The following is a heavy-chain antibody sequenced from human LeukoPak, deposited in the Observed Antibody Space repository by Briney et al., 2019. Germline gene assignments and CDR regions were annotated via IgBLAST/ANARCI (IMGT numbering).Heavy chain of an antibody. CDR2: IYHSGST. V-gene: IGHV4-38-2*02. D-gene: IGHD6-13*01. CDR1: RYSIRSDYY. Sequence: PSETLSLTCSVSRYSIRSDYYWGWIRQPPGKGPEWIASIYHSGSTYYNPSLKSRVTISVDTSKNQFSLKLTSVTAADTAVYYCARSWFSTGPADYWGQGTLVTVSS. J-gene: IGHJ4*02. CDR3: ARSWFSTGPADY.